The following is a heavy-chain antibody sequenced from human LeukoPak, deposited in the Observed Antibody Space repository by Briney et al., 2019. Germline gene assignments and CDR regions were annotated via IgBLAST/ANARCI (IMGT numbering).Heavy chain of an antibody. CDR2: INHSGST. Sequence: SETLSLTCAVYGGSLSGYYWSWIRQPPAKGLEWIGEINHSGSTNYNPSLKSRVTISVDTSKNQISLKLSSVTAADTAVYYCASYVGRPYGSGKLDYWGQGTLVTVSS. V-gene: IGHV4-34*01. J-gene: IGHJ4*02. D-gene: IGHD3-10*01. CDR3: ASYVGRPYGSGKLDY. CDR1: GGSLSGYY.